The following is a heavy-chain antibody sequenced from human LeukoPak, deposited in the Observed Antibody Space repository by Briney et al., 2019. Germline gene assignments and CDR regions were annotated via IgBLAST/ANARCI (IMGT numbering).Heavy chain of an antibody. V-gene: IGHV3-20*04. J-gene: IGHJ4*02. Sequence: GGSLRLSCAASGFTFDDYDMTWVRQGPGKGLEWVSGINWNGGGTVYADSVKGRFTISRDNAKKSLYLQMNSLRAEDTALYYCVRDVLYDSVAYYSDYWGQGTLVTVPS. D-gene: IGHD3-22*01. CDR3: VRDVLYDSVAYYSDY. CDR2: INWNGGGT. CDR1: GFTFDDYD.